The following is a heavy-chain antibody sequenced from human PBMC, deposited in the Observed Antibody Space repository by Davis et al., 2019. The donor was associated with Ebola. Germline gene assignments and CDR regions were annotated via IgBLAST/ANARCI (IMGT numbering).Heavy chain of an antibody. CDR2: IRSKANSYAT. D-gene: IGHD6-19*01. CDR1: GFTFSRSA. Sequence: SLMIPCAASGFTFSRSAMHWVRQASGKGLEWVGRIRSKANSYATAYAASVKGRFTISRDDSKNTAYLQMNSLKTEDTAVYYCTIAVAGTRDDYWGQGTLVTVSS. V-gene: IGHV3-73*01. CDR3: TIAVAGTRDDY. J-gene: IGHJ4*02.